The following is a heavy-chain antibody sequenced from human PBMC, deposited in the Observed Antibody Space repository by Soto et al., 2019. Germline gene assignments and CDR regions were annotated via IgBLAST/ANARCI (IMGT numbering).Heavy chain of an antibody. CDR3: ARAYLNYDFWSGYSKRGPQLGLRFAY. CDR2: INAGNGNT. J-gene: IGHJ4*02. D-gene: IGHD3-3*01. V-gene: IGHV1-3*01. Sequence: VASVKVSCKASGYTFTSYAMHWVRQAPGQRLEWMGWINAGNGNTKYSQKSQGRVTITRDTSASTAYMELSSLRSEDTAVYYCARAYLNYDFWSGYSKRGPQLGLRFAYWGQGTLVTVSS. CDR1: GYTFTSYA.